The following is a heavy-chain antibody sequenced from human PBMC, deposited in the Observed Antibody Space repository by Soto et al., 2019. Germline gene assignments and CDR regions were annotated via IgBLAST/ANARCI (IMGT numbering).Heavy chain of an antibody. CDR1: GGSISSSSYY. J-gene: IGHJ6*02. Sequence: SETLSLTCTVSGGSISSSSYYWGWIRQPPGKGLEWIGSIYYSGSTYYNPSLKSRVTISVDTSKNQFSLKLSSVTAADTAVYYCAIIPSYYYYGMDVWGQGTTVTVSS. V-gene: IGHV4-39*01. CDR2: IYYSGST. D-gene: IGHD2-2*02. CDR3: AIIPSYYYYGMDV.